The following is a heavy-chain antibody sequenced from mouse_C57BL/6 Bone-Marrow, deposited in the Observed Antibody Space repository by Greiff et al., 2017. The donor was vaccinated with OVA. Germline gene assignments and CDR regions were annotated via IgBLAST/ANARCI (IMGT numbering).Heavy chain of an antibody. D-gene: IGHD2-1*01. Sequence: QVQLQQSGAELVRPGTSVTVSCKASGYAFTNYLIEWVKQRPGQGLEWIGVINPGSGGTNYNEKFKGKATLTADKSSSTAYMQLSSLTSEDSAVYFCARGGNSAWFAYWGQGTLVTVSA. CDR1: GYAFTNYL. J-gene: IGHJ3*01. CDR3: ARGGNSAWFAY. V-gene: IGHV1-54*01. CDR2: INPGSGGT.